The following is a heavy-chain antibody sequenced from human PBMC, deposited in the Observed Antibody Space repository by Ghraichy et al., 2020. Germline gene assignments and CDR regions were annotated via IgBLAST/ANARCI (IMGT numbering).Heavy chain of an antibody. J-gene: IGHJ3*02. CDR2: INPNSGGT. CDR1: GYTFTGYY. V-gene: IGHV1-2*04. D-gene: IGHD6-19*01. CDR3: ASSSSSGYSSGYRGGGAFDI. Sequence: ASVKVSCKASGYTFTGYYMHWVRQAPGQGLEWMGWINPNSGGTNYAQKFQGWVTMTRDTSISTAYMELSRLRSDDTAVYYCASSSSSGYSSGYRGGGAFDIWGQGTMVTVSS.